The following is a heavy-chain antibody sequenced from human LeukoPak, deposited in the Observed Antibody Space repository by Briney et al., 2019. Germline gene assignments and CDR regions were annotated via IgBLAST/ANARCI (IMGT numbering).Heavy chain of an antibody. J-gene: IGHJ4*02. Sequence: SETLSLTCTVSGGSISSSSYYWGWIRQPPGKGLEWIGSIYYSGSTYYNPSLKSRVTISVDTSKNQFSLKLSSVTAADTAVYYCARSPKLEPPDYWGQGTLVTVSS. CDR1: GGSISSSSYY. CDR2: IYYSGST. CDR3: ARSPKLEPPDY. D-gene: IGHD1-14*01. V-gene: IGHV4-39*07.